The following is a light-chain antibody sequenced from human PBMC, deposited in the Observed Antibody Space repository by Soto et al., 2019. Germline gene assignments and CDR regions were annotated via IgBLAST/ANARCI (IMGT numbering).Light chain of an antibody. CDR2: AAS. CDR3: QNYHIAPFT. V-gene: IGKV1-27*01. J-gene: IGKJ3*01. CDR1: QDINSY. Sequence: DIHMTQSPSSLSASVGDRVTITCRASQDINSYLAWYQQKPGEVPQIIVYAASTLQSGVPSRFRGRGSGTDFTLTIRSLQPEDVATYYCQNYHIAPFTFGPGT.